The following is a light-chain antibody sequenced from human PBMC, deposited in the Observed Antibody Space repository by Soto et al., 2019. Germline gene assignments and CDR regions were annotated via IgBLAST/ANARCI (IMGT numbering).Light chain of an antibody. CDR1: QSISTY. Sequence: DIQMTQSPSSLSAYVGDRVSITCRASQSISTYLNWYQQKPGKVPRLLIYAASSLQSGVPSRFSGSGSGTDFTLTISSLQPEDFATYYCQQSYIAPWTFGQGTKVDI. CDR2: AAS. J-gene: IGKJ1*01. CDR3: QQSYIAPWT. V-gene: IGKV1-39*01.